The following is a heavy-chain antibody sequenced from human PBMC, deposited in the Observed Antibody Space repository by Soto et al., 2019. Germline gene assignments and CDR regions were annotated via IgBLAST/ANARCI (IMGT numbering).Heavy chain of an antibody. CDR1: GYSFTSYW. V-gene: IGHV5-51*01. CDR3: ARLHCSGGSCYSVDYYYGMDV. D-gene: IGHD2-15*01. Sequence: GESLKISCKGSGYSFTSYWIGWVRQMPGKGLEWMGIIYPGDSDTRYSPSFQGQVTISADKSISTAYLQWSSLKASDTAMYYRARLHCSGGSCYSVDYYYGMDVWGQGTTVTVSS. CDR2: IYPGDSDT. J-gene: IGHJ6*02.